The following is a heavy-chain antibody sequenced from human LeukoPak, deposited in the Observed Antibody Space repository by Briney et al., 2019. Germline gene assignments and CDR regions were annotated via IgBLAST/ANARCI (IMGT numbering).Heavy chain of an antibody. D-gene: IGHD5-18*01. Sequence: PGRSLRLSCTASGFTFGDYAMSWVRQAPGKGLEWVSFIRSKAYGGTTEYAASVKGRFTISRDDSKSIAYLQVNSLKTEDTAVYYCSRVRGYSYGYGDYWGQGTLVTVSA. V-gene: IGHV3-49*04. CDR2: IRSKAYGGTT. CDR3: SRVRGYSYGYGDY. CDR1: GFTFGDYA. J-gene: IGHJ4*02.